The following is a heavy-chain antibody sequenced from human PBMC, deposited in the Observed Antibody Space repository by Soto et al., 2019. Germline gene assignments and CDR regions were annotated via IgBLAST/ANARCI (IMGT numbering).Heavy chain of an antibody. CDR3: ARYYDSSGLTMGAFDI. V-gene: IGHV3-53*01. CDR1: GFTVSTNY. Sequence: GGSLRLSCAASGFTVSTNYMNWVRQAPGKGLEWVSVLYSGGTTIYADSVKGRFTISRDISKNTLYLQMNSLRAEDTAVYYCARYYDSSGLTMGAFDIWGQGTMVTV. J-gene: IGHJ3*02. CDR2: LYSGGTT. D-gene: IGHD3-22*01.